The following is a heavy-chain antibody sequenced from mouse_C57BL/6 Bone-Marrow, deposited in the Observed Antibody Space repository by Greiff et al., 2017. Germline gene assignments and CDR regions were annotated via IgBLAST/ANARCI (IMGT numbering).Heavy chain of an antibody. CDR3: TRDYDYEFDY. D-gene: IGHD2-4*01. J-gene: IGHJ2*01. CDR2: IDPENGDT. V-gene: IGHV14-4*01. CDR1: GFNIKDDY. Sequence: SGAELVRPGASVKLSCTASGFNIKDDYMHWVKQRPEQGLEWIGWIDPENGDTEYASKFQGKATITADTSSNTAYLQLSSLTSEDTAVYYCTRDYDYEFDYWGQGTTLTVSS.